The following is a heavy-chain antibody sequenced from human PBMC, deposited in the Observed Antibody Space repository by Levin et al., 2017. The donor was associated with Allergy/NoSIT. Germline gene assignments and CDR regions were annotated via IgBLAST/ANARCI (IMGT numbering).Heavy chain of an antibody. CDR2: IRYYDRT. CDR1: GVSVSRDDYY. J-gene: IGHJ4*02. CDR3: ARGRNSVFLNN. V-gene: IGHV4-31*03. D-gene: IGHD5/OR15-5a*01. Sequence: SETLSLTCIVSGPVSGVSVSRDDYYWSWIRQHPGKGLEWIGYIRYYDRTHYNPSPISRDTISRDLSANHFSVRLSPVTAADRAVYYSARGRNSVFLNNWGQGILVTVSS.